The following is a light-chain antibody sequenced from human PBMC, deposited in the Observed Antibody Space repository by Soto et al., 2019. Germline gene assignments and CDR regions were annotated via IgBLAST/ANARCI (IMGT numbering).Light chain of an antibody. CDR2: RNS. J-gene: IGLJ2*01. Sequence: QSALTQSPSASGTPGQRVTISCSGINSNIGSNYVHWYQQFPGTAPKVLIYRNSQRPSGVPDRFSGSKSGISASLAISGLRSEEEADYFCATWDDRLSGVVFGGGTKLTVL. CDR3: ATWDDRLSGVV. V-gene: IGLV1-47*01. CDR1: NSNIGSNY.